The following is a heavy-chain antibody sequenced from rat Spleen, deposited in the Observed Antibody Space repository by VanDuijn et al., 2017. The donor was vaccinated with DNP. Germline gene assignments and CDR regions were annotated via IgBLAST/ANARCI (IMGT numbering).Heavy chain of an antibody. V-gene: IGHV3-3*01. CDR1: VYSIARSYR. D-gene: IGHD5-1*01. J-gene: IGHJ2*01. CDR3: AIQLGVFDY. CDR2: IDSEGTT. Sequence: EVQLQESGPGLVKPSQSLSLTCSVTVYSIARSYRWTWIRKFPGNKLEWMGYIDSEGTTNYNPSLKSRISITRDTSKNQFFLQVNSVRDEDTATYYCAIQLGVFDYWGQGVMVTVSS.